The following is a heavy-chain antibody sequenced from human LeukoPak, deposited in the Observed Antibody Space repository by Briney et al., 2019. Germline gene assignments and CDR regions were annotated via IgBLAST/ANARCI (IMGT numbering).Heavy chain of an antibody. CDR3: TTDSTTSVAGIFDY. CDR2: ISGSGGST. CDR1: GFTFSGYV. Sequence: PGGSLRLSCAASGFTFSGYVMNWVRQAPGKGLEWVSTISGSGGSTYYADSVKGRFAISRDSSKNTLYLQMSSLRAEDTAVYYCTTDSTTSVAGIFDYWGQGTLVTVSS. V-gene: IGHV3-23*01. D-gene: IGHD6-19*01. J-gene: IGHJ4*02.